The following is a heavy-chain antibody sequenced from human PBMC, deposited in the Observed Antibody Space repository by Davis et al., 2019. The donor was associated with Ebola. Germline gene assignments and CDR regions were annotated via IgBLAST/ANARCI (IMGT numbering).Heavy chain of an antibody. CDR3: AKGQTLRDVGALSYFDY. CDR1: GFTFSSYA. J-gene: IGHJ4*02. CDR2: ISGSGGST. V-gene: IGHV3-23*01. D-gene: IGHD1-26*01. Sequence: PGGSLRLSCAASGFTFSSYAMSWVRQAPGKGLEWVSAISGSGGSTYYADSVKGRFTISRDNSKNTLYLQMNSLRAEDTAVYYCAKGQTLRDVGALSYFDYWGQGTLVTVSS.